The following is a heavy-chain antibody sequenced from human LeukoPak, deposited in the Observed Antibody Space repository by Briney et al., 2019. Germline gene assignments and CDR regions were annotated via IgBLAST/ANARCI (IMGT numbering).Heavy chain of an antibody. J-gene: IGHJ4*02. CDR1: GFTFSSYG. V-gene: IGHV3-30*02. CDR2: IRYDGSNK. CDR3: AKGGWELRLTDDY. Sequence: GGSLRLSCAASGFTFSSYGMHWVRQAPGKGLEWVAFIRYDGSNKYYADSVKGRFTISRDNSKNTLYLQMNSLRAEDTAVYYCAKGGWELRLTDDYWGQGTLVTVSS. D-gene: IGHD1-26*01.